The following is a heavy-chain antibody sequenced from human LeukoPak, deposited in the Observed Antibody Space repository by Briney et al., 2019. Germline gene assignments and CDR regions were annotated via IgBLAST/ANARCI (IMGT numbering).Heavy chain of an antibody. CDR2: INAGNGNT. Sequence: ASVKVSCKASGYTFTSYAMHWVRQAPGQRLEWMGWINAGNGNTKYSQEFQGRVTITRDTSTSTAYMELSSLRSEDTAVYYCARERHDYGDFDYWGQGTLVAVSS. V-gene: IGHV1-3*03. CDR3: ARERHDYGDFDY. J-gene: IGHJ4*02. D-gene: IGHD4-17*01. CDR1: GYTFTSYA.